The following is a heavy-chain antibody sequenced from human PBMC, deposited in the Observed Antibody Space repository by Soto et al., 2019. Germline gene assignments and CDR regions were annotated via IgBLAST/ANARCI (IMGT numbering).Heavy chain of an antibody. Sequence: QLQLQESGSGLVKPSQTLSLTCAVSGGSISSGGYSWSWIRQPPGKGLEWIGYIYHSGSTYYNPSLKSRVTISVDRSKDQFSLKLSSVPAAATAVSYFTTAPGPSWGQGTLATVSS. J-gene: IGHJ5*02. V-gene: IGHV4-30-2*01. CDR1: GGSISSGGYS. CDR3: TTAPGPS. CDR2: IYHSGST.